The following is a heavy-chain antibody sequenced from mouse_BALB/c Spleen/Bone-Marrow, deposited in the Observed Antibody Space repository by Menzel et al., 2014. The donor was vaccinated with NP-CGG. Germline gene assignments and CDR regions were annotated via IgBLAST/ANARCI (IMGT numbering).Heavy chain of an antibody. CDR3: ARTRAYDYDGGFAY. Sequence: VQLVESGPELVKPGASVKISCKASGYSFTSYYIHWVKQRPGQGLEWIGWIFPGSGNTKYNEKFKGKATLTADTSSSTAYMQLSSLTSEDSAVYFCARTRAYDYDGGFAYWGQGTLVTVSA. CDR1: GYSFTSYY. CDR2: IFPGSGNT. D-gene: IGHD2-4*01. J-gene: IGHJ3*01. V-gene: IGHV1-66*01.